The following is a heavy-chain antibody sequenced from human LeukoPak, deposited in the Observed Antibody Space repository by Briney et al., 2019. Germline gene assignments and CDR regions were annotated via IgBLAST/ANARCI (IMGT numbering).Heavy chain of an antibody. CDR2: IYTSGST. V-gene: IGHV4-4*07. Sequence: PSETLSLTCTVSGGSISSYYWSWIRQPAGKGLEWIGRIYTSGSTYYNPSLKSRVTISVDKSKNQFSLKLSSVTAADTAVYYCARLKQYYFDYWGQGTLVTVSS. CDR3: ARLKQYYFDY. D-gene: IGHD4-11*01. CDR1: GGSISSYY. J-gene: IGHJ4*02.